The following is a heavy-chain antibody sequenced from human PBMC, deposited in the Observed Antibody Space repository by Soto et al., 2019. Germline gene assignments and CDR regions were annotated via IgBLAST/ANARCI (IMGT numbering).Heavy chain of an antibody. CDR1: GGTFSSYA. V-gene: IGHV1-69*01. CDR3: ASGPAAVPNPPTTGPLYYFDY. D-gene: IGHD1-26*01. Sequence: QVQLVQSGAEVKKPGSSVKVSCKASGGTFSSYAISWVRKAPGQGLEWMGGIILIFVTANYAQKFQGRVTITADESTSTAYMQLSSLRSEDTAVYYCASGPAAVPNPPTTGPLYYFDYWGQGTLVTVSS. CDR2: IILIFVTA. J-gene: IGHJ4*02.